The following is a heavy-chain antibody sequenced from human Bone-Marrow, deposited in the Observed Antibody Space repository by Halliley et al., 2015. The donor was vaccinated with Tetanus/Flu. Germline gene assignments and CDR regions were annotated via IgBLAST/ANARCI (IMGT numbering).Heavy chain of an antibody. J-gene: IGHJ3*01. D-gene: IGHD1-7*01. V-gene: IGHV3-66*01. CDR3: VRTGTNVVLNAFDV. Sequence: VSILYDNGMSFYADSVKGRFTISRDTSKNTLNLQMNGLRADDTAVYYCVRTGTNVVLNAFDVWGQGTMVSVSS. CDR2: LYDNGMS.